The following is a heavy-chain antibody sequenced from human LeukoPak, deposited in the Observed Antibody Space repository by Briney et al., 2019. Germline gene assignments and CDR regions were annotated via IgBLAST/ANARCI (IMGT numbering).Heavy chain of an antibody. D-gene: IGHD2-15*01. J-gene: IGHJ5*02. Sequence: SQTLSLTCTVSGGSISSGGYYWSWIRQHPGKGREWIGYIYYSGSTYYNPSLKSRVTISVDTSKNQFSLKLSSVTAADTAVYYCARTVVAEMTRWFDPWGQGTLVTVSS. CDR1: GGSISSGGYY. V-gene: IGHV4-31*03. CDR3: ARTVVAEMTRWFDP. CDR2: IYYSGST.